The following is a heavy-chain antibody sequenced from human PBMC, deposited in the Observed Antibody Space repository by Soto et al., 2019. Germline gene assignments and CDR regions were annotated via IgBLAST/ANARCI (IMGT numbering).Heavy chain of an antibody. D-gene: IGHD2-21*01. V-gene: IGHV4-34*01. CDR3: ARDTRVLFSAGGEYYFDY. J-gene: IGHJ4*02. Sequence: PSETLSLTCAVYGGAFSGYYWSWVRQPPGKGLEWIGEINHSGSTNYNPSLKSRVTISVDTSKNQFSLKLSSVTAADTGVYYCARDTRVLFSAGGEYYFDYWGQGTLVTVSS. CDR1: GGAFSGYY. CDR2: INHSGST.